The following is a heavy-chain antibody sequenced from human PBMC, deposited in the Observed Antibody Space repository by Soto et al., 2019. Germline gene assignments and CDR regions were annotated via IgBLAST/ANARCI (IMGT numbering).Heavy chain of an antibody. CDR2: ISYDGSD. D-gene: IGHD3-10*01. Sequence: QMQLVESGGGVVQPGRSLRLSCVASGFPFIEFGMHWVRQAPGKGLEWVALISYDGSDYADSVKGRFTISRDDSRDTLFLHMDNLRPDDTGVYYCARRWNYCLDFWGKGTLVAVSS. CDR3: ARRWNYCLDF. V-gene: IGHV3-33*05. CDR1: GFPFIEFG. J-gene: IGHJ4*02.